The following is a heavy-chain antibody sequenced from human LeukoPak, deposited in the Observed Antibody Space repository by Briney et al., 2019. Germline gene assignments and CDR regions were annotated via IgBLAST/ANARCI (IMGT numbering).Heavy chain of an antibody. D-gene: IGHD2-15*01. J-gene: IGHJ4*02. CDR3: ARGGGYCSGGSCYANYDY. CDR2: IYYSGST. V-gene: IGHV4-59*01. Sequence: SETLSLTCTVSGGSISSYYWGWIRQPPGKGLEWIGYIYYSGSTNYNPSLKSRVTISVDTSKNQFSLKLSSVTAAGTAVYYCARGGGYCSGGSCYANYDYWGQGTLVTVSS. CDR1: GGSISSYY.